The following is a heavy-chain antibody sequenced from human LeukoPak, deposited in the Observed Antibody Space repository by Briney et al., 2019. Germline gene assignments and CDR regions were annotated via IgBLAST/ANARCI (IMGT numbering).Heavy chain of an antibody. Sequence: PSETLSLTCTVSGGSISSSSYYWGWIRQPPGKGLEWIGSIYYSGSTYYNPSLKSRVTISVDTSKNQFSLKPSSVTAADTAVYYCASVERITMIVVVITGAFDIWGQGTMVTVSS. CDR1: GGSISSSSYY. V-gene: IGHV4-39*01. D-gene: IGHD3-22*01. J-gene: IGHJ3*02. CDR2: IYYSGST. CDR3: ASVERITMIVVVITGAFDI.